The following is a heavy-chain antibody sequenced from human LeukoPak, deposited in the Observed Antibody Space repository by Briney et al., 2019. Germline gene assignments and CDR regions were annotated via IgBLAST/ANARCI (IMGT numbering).Heavy chain of an antibody. CDR2: ISWSSGII. V-gene: IGHV3-9*01. D-gene: IGHD3-3*01. Sequence: PGGSLRLSCAVSGFTFDDHGMHWVRQAPGKGLEWVSGISWSSGIIGYADSVKGRFTISRDNAKNSLYLQMDSLRAEDTALYYCAKDTGRPTDAITMEDNAFDIWGQGTMVTVSS. CDR1: GFTFDDHG. J-gene: IGHJ3*02. CDR3: AKDTGRPTDAITMEDNAFDI.